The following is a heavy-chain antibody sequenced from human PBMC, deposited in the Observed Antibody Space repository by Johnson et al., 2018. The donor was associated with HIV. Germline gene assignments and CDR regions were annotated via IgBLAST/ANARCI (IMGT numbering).Heavy chain of an antibody. Sequence: VQLVESGGSVVRPGGSLRLSCAGSGFTFDDYGLSWVRQAPGKGLEWVDGMNWTGGSTGYADSVKGRYIISRDNAKRSLYLQMNSLRAEDTAVYYCARECSGGSCYPLDHDAFDIWGQGTMVTVSS. D-gene: IGHD2-15*01. CDR3: ARECSGGSCYPLDHDAFDI. J-gene: IGHJ3*02. CDR1: GFTFDDYG. CDR2: MNWTGGST. V-gene: IGHV3-20*04.